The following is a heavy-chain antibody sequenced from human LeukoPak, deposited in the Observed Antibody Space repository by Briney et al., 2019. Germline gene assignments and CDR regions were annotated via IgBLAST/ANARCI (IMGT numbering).Heavy chain of an antibody. CDR2: IYHSGST. D-gene: IGHD5-18*01. J-gene: IGHJ4*02. V-gene: IGHV4-30-2*01. CDR3: ARGATAMAH. Sequence: RSETLSLTCTVSGGSISSGGYYWSWIRQPPGKGLEWIGYIYHSGSTYYNPSLKSRVTISVDTSKNQFSLKLSSVTAADTAVYYCARGATAMAHWGQGTLVTVSS. CDR1: GGSISSGGYY.